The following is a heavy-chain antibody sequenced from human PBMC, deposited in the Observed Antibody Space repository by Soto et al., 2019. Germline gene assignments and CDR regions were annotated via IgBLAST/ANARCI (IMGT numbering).Heavy chain of an antibody. D-gene: IGHD4-4*01. J-gene: IGHJ4*02. V-gene: IGHV3-21*01. Sequence: GGSLRLSCAASGFTFSSYSMNWVRQAPGKGLEWVSSISSSSSYIYYADSVKGRFTISRDNAKNSLYLQMNSLRAEDTAVYYCAGGLGSNYVIGYWGQGTLVTVSS. CDR2: ISSSSSYI. CDR3: AGGLGSNYVIGY. CDR1: GFTFSSYS.